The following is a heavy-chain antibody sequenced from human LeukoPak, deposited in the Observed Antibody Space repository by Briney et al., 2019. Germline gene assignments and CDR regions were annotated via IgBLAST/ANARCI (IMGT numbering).Heavy chain of an antibody. Sequence: ASVKVSCKTSGYTFTSYHINWVRQATGQGLEWMGWMNPYSGDRGYAQKFQGGVSITSDTSISTAYMELSSLRSEDTAVYFCARTTSLTASGYDYWGQGTLVTVSS. V-gene: IGHV1-8*03. D-gene: IGHD4-17*01. J-gene: IGHJ4*02. CDR2: MNPYSGDR. CDR3: ARTTSLTASGYDY. CDR1: GYTFTSYH.